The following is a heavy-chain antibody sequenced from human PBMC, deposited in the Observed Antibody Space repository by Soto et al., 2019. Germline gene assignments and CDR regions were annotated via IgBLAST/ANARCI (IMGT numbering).Heavy chain of an antibody. J-gene: IGHJ3*01. V-gene: IGHV5-51*01. CDR2: IYPGDSDK. Sequence: VQLVQSGAEVKKPGESLKISCKGSGYSFATYWIGWLRQMPGKGLEWVAIIYPGDSDKRYSPSFQGQVTISADKSMSTAYLQWSSLAAADSAMYYCARQGIKVTGFAFDVWGQGTMVTVSS. CDR1: GYSFATYW. CDR3: ARQGIKVTGFAFDV. D-gene: IGHD3-9*01.